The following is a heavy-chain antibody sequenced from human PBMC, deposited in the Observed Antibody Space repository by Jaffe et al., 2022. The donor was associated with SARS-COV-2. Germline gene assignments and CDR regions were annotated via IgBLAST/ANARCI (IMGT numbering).Heavy chain of an antibody. D-gene: IGHD4-17*01. CDR2: IRSKANSYAT. Sequence: EVQLVESGGGLVQPGGSLKLSCAASGFTFSGSAMHWVRQASGKGLEWVGRIRSKANSYATAYAASVKGRFTISRDDSKNTAYLQMNSLKTEDTAVYYCTRHSRGYGDYGYYYYYMDVWGKGTTVTVSS. J-gene: IGHJ6*03. CDR1: GFTFSGSA. V-gene: IGHV3-73*02. CDR3: TRHSRGYGDYGYYYYYMDV.